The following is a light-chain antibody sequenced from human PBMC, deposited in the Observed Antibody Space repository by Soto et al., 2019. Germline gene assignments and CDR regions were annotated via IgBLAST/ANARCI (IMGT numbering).Light chain of an antibody. V-gene: IGKV1-5*01. J-gene: IGKJ1*01. Sequence: DIQMTQSPSTLSASVGDRVTITCRASQSISSWLDWYQQKPGKAPKLLIYDASSLESGVPSRFSGSGSGTEFTLTICGLQPDDFATYYCQQYNSYSWTFGQGTKVEIK. CDR1: QSISSW. CDR3: QQYNSYSWT. CDR2: DAS.